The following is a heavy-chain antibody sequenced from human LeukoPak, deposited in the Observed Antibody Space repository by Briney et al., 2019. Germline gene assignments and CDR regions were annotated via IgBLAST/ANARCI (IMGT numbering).Heavy chain of an antibody. CDR1: GFTFSDYY. Sequence: GGSLRLSCAASGFTFSDYYMSWIRQAPGKGLEWVSYISSSSSYIYYADSVKGRFTISRDNAKNSLYLQMNSLRAEDTAVYYCAREAYYYYYMDVWGKGTTVTVSS. CDR2: ISSSSSYI. V-gene: IGHV3-11*06. CDR3: AREAYYYYYMDV. J-gene: IGHJ6*03.